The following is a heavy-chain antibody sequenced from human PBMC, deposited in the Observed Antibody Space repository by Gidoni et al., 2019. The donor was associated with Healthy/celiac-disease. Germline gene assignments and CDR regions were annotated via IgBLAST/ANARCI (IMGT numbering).Heavy chain of an antibody. CDR1: GGTFSSYA. Sequence: QVQLVQSGAEVKKPGSSVKVSCKASGGTFSSYAISWVRQAPGQGLEWMGGIIPIFGTANYAQKFQGRVTITADESTSTAYMELSSLRSEDTAVYYCARDRVVVVAATSHVAFDIWGQGTMVTVSS. J-gene: IGHJ3*02. CDR3: ARDRVVVVAATSHVAFDI. D-gene: IGHD2-15*01. V-gene: IGHV1-69*01. CDR2: IIPIFGTA.